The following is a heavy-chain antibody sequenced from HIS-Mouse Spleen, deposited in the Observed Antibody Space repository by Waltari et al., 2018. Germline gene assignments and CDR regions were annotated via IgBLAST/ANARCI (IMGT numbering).Heavy chain of an antibody. CDR2: IYYSGST. V-gene: IGHV4-39*07. Sequence: QLQLQESGPGLVKPSETLSLTCTVSGGSISSSSYYWGWIRQPPGKGLEWIGSIYYSGSTSYTPSLKSRVTISVDTSTTQFSLKLSSVTAADTAVYYCAREIPYSSSWYDWYFDLWGRGTLVTVSS. J-gene: IGHJ2*01. D-gene: IGHD6-13*01. CDR3: AREIPYSSSWYDWYFDL. CDR1: GGSISSSSYY.